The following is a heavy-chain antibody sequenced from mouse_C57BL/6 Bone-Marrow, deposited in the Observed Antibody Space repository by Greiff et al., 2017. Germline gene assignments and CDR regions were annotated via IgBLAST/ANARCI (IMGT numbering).Heavy chain of an antibody. CDR1: GFSLSTFGMG. V-gene: IGHV8-8*01. D-gene: IGHD1-1*01. CDR2: IWWDDDK. CDR3: ARIDDYYGPGDWFAY. Sequence: QVTLKESGPGILQPSQTLSLTCSFSGFSLSTFGMGVGWIRQPSGKGLEWLAHIWWDDDKYYNPALKSRLSISKDTSKNQVFLKIAHVETADTATYYCARIDDYYGPGDWFAYWGQGTLVTVSA. J-gene: IGHJ3*01.